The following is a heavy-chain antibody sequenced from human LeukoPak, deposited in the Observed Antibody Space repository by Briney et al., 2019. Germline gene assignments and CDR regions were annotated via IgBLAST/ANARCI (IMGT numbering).Heavy chain of an antibody. Sequence: ASVKVSCKASGYTFTSYGISWVRQAPGQGLEWMGWISAYNGNTNYAQKFQGRVTITADKSTSTAYMELSSLRSEDTAVYYCASPRGGVPAAMRDYYYYYYMDVWGKGTTVTVSS. CDR2: ISAYNGNT. CDR3: ASPRGGVPAAMRDYYYYYYMDV. J-gene: IGHJ6*03. D-gene: IGHD2-2*01. V-gene: IGHV1-18*01. CDR1: GYTFTSYG.